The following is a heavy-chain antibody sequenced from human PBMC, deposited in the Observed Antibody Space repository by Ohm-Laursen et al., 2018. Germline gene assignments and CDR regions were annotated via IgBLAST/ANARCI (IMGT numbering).Heavy chain of an antibody. CDR3: ARSGLWLPFDY. Sequence: ASVKVSCKASGGGFNTYAINWVRQAPGQGLEWMGWINPNSGGTNYAQKFQGRVTMTRDTSISTAYMELSRLRSDDTAVYYCARSGLWLPFDYWGQGTLVTVSS. CDR1: GGGFNTYA. V-gene: IGHV1-2*02. D-gene: IGHD3/OR15-3a*01. J-gene: IGHJ4*02. CDR2: INPNSGGT.